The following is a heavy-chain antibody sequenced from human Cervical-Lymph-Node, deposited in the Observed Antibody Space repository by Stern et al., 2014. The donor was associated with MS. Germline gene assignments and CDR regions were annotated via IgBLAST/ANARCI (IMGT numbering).Heavy chain of an antibody. Sequence: EVQLVQSGAEVKKPGESLKISCQVSGYNFARYWIGWVLQMPGKVLELVAFIYPGDSDPRYSPSFHGQITISSDKPINTAYLQWSSLKASDTATYFCARRGDGYNGADHWGQGTQVAVSS. CDR1: GYNFARYW. CDR2: IYPGDSDP. CDR3: ARRGDGYNGADH. D-gene: IGHD5-24*01. V-gene: IGHV5-51*04. J-gene: IGHJ4*02.